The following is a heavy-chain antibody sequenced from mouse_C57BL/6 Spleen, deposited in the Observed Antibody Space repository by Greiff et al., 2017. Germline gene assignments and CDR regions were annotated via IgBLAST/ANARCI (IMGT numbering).Heavy chain of an antibody. D-gene: IGHD2-5*01. V-gene: IGHV1-62-2*01. CDR1: GYTFTEYT. CDR2: FYPGSGSI. J-gene: IGHJ4*01. Sequence: VQLQQSGAELVKPGASVKLSCKASGYTFTEYTIHWVKQRSGQGLEWIGWFYPGSGSIKYNEKFKGKATLTADKSSSTVYMELSRLTSEESAVYFCARHERVSNRYYYAMDYWGQGTSVTVSS. CDR3: ARHERVSNRYYYAMDY.